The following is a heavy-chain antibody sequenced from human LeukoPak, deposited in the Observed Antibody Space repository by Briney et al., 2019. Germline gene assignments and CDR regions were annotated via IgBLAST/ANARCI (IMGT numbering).Heavy chain of an antibody. Sequence: SETLSLTCAVYGGSFSGYYWSWIRQPPGKGLEWIGEINHSGSNNYNPSLKSRVTISVDTSKNQFSLKLSSVTAADTGVYYCARGKSDCSSTSCYLVPSRVRAFDIWGQGTMVTVSS. V-gene: IGHV4-34*01. J-gene: IGHJ3*02. CDR2: INHSGSN. CDR3: ARGKSDCSSTSCYLVPSRVRAFDI. CDR1: GGSFSGYY. D-gene: IGHD2-2*01.